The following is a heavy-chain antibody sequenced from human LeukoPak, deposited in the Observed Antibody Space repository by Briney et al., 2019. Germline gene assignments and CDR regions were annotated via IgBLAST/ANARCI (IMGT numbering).Heavy chain of an antibody. V-gene: IGHV3-30*04. CDR2: ISYSGDNT. D-gene: IGHD5-24*01. Sequence: GGSLRLSCTASGFNLTNYAMHWVRQTPGKGLEWVTLISYSGDNTYYADSVKGRFTFSRDKAKNTLYLQMNSLRPEDSAVYYCASDPRDGGQNVWGKGTMVTVSS. CDR3: ASDPRDGGQNV. J-gene: IGHJ6*04. CDR1: GFNLTNYA.